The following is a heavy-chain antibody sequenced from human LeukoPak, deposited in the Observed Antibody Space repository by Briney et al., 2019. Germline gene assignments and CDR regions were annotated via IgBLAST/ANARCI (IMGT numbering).Heavy chain of an antibody. J-gene: IGHJ3*02. D-gene: IGHD2-2*02. V-gene: IGHV4-59*01. CDR2: IYYSGST. Sequence: SETLSLTCTVSGGSISSYYWSWIRQPPGKGLEWIGYIYYSGSTNYNPSLKSRVTISVDTSKNQFSLKLSSVTAADTAVYYCARDRGQVLYEAFDIWGQGTMVTVSS. CDR3: ARDRGQVLYEAFDI. CDR1: GGSISSYY.